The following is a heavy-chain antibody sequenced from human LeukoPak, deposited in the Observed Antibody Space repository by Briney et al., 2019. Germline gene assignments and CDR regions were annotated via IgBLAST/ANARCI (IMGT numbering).Heavy chain of an antibody. D-gene: IGHD3-22*01. CDR3: ARDLYSSGYYYEDYAFDI. Sequence: SETLSLTCTVSGGSISSYYWSWIRQPAGKGLEWIGRIYTSGSTNYNPSLKSRVTMPVDTSKNQFSLKLSSVTAADTAVYYCARDLYSSGYYYEDYAFDIWGQGTMVTVSS. CDR1: GGSISSYY. J-gene: IGHJ3*02. CDR2: IYTSGST. V-gene: IGHV4-4*07.